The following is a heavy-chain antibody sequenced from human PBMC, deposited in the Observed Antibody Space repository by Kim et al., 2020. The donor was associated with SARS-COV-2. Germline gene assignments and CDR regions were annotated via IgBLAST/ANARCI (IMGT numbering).Heavy chain of an antibody. J-gene: IGHJ4*02. CDR3: ARATSSREFDY. Sequence: TNYAQKLQGRVTMTTDTSTSTAYMELRSLRSDDTAVYYCARATSSREFDYWGQGTLVTVSS. D-gene: IGHD6-13*01. CDR2: T. V-gene: IGHV1-18*01.